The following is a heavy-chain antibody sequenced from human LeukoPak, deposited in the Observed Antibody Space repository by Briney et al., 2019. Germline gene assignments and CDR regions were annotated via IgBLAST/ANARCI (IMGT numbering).Heavy chain of an antibody. CDR3: TRTTAVVNDY. V-gene: IGHV4-59*01. J-gene: IGHJ4*02. CDR2: IFYSGST. Sequence: PSETLSLTCTVSGGSISGYYWSWIRQPPGKGLEWIGYIFYSGSTNYNPSLRSRVTISVDTSKNQFSLKVSSVTAADTAVYYCTRTTAVVNDYWGQGTLVTVSS. D-gene: IGHD4-23*01. CDR1: GGSISGYY.